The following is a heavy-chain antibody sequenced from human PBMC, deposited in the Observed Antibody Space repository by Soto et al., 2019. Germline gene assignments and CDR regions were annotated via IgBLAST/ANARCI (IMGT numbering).Heavy chain of an antibody. CDR1: GFTFSSYG. CDR3: AKERWPGYDFWSGYYPHYYYYGMDV. D-gene: IGHD3-3*01. Sequence: QVQLVESGGGVVQPGRSLRLSCAASGFTFSSYGMHWVRQAPGKGLEWVAVISYDGSNKYYADSVKGRFTISRDNSKNTLYLQMNSLRAEDTAVYYCAKERWPGYDFWSGYYPHYYYYGMDVWGQGTMVTVSS. V-gene: IGHV3-30*18. J-gene: IGHJ6*02. CDR2: ISYDGSNK.